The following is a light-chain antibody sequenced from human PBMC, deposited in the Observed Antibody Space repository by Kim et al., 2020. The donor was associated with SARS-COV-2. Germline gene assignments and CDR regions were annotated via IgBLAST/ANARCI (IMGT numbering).Light chain of an antibody. CDR2: QAS. Sequence: DIQLTQSPSTLSAFVGDRVTMTCRASQSVDCWLAWYQQKPGKAPRLLIYQASKLASGVPSRFSGSGFGTDFTLTVSILQSDDSAVYYYKQYETYRTFGPGTKVDIK. CDR1: QSVDCW. V-gene: IGKV1-5*03. J-gene: IGKJ1*01. CDR3: KQYETYRT.